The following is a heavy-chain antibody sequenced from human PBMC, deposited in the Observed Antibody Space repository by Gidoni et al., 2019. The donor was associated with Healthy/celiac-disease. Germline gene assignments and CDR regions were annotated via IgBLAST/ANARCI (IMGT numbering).Heavy chain of an antibody. V-gene: IGHV3-74*01. CDR3: ASIGAHYYDSSGGFDY. CDR2: INSDGSST. CDR1: GFTFSSYW. Sequence: EVQLVESGGGLVQPGGSLRLSCAASGFTFSSYWMPWVRQAPGKGLVWVSRINSDGSSTSYADSVKGRFTISRDNAKNTLYLQMNSLRAEDTAVYYCASIGAHYYDSSGGFDYWGQGTLVTVSS. D-gene: IGHD3-22*01. J-gene: IGHJ4*02.